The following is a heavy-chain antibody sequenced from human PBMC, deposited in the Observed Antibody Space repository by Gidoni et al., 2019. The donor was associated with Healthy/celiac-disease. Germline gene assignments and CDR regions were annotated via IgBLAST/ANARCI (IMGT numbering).Heavy chain of an antibody. CDR3: ARDNIAARPALYRY. CDR1: GFTFSSYW. CDR2: IKQDGSEK. Sequence: EVQLVESGGGLVQPGGSLSLSCAAPGFTFSSYWMSWVRQAPGKGLEWVANIKQDGSEKYYVDSVKGRFTISRDNAKNSLYLQMNSLRAEDTAVYYCARDNIAARPALYRYWGQGTLVTVSS. J-gene: IGHJ4*02. V-gene: IGHV3-7*03. D-gene: IGHD6-6*01.